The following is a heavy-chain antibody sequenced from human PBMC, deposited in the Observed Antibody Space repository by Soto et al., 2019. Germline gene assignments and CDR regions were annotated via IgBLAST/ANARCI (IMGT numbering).Heavy chain of an antibody. D-gene: IGHD2-15*01. V-gene: IGHV3-48*01. CDR2: ISSSSTTK. CDR1: GFTLSRYG. CDR3: ARDGCSGSNCLNWFDP. Sequence: PRGARRLSCGASGFTLSRYGINLVRLAPGKGLEWVSYISSSSTTKYYADSVKGRFTISRDNAKNSLYLQMNSLRAEDTAVYYCARDGCSGSNCLNWFDPWGQG. J-gene: IGHJ5*02.